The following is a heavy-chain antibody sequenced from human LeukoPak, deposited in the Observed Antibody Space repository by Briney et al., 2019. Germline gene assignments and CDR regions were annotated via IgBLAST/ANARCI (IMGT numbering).Heavy chain of an antibody. Sequence: SETLSLTCAVYGGSFSGYYWSWIRQPPGKGLEWIGEINHSGSTNYHPSLKSRVTISVDTSKNQFSLKLSSVTAADTAVYYCARVIHGGLIVVVPPATSYYMDVWGKGSTVSASS. D-gene: IGHD2-2*01. J-gene: IGHJ6*03. V-gene: IGHV4-34*01. CDR1: GGSFSGYY. CDR2: INHSGST. CDR3: ARVIHGGLIVVVPPATSYYMDV.